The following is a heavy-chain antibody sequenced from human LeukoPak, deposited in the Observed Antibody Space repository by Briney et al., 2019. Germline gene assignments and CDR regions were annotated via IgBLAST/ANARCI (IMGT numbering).Heavy chain of an antibody. D-gene: IGHD3-22*01. CDR1: GFTVISNY. CDR2: IYSDGSI. J-gene: IGHJ4*02. CDR3: ARDGSDYYDKRVPPGIN. V-gene: IGHV3-53*01. Sequence: GGSLRLSCVASGFTVISNYMSRVRQAPGKGLEWVSVIYSDGSIHYTDSVKGRFTISRDNSKNTVFLQMNSLRADDAAVYYCARDGSDYYDKRVPPGINWGQGTLVTVSS.